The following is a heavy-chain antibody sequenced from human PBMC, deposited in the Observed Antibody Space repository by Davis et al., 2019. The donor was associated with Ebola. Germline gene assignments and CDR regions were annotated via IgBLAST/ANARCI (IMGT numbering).Heavy chain of an antibody. J-gene: IGHJ4*02. CDR1: GFTFSRHW. V-gene: IGHV3-7*03. CDR2: IKYDGSEK. CDR3: ARERGGSYIACDY. D-gene: IGHD1-26*01. Sequence: GESLKISCVASGFTFSRHWMTWVRQAPGKGLEWVANIKYDGSEKDYVDSVKGRFTISRDNAKNSLYLQMNSLRAEDTAVYYCARERGGSYIACDYWGQGTLVTVSS.